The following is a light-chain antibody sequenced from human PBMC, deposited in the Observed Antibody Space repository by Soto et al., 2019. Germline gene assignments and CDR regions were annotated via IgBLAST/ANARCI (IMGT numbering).Light chain of an antibody. Sequence: EIVMTQSPATLSLSPGERAALSCRASQSINSELAWYQQKPGQPPRLLIYGASTRATGVPARFTGSESGSEFTLTISGLQSEDFAVYYCQQGHNWPLTCGQGTMLEI. V-gene: IGKV3-15*01. CDR1: QSINSE. J-gene: IGKJ2*01. CDR3: QQGHNWPLT. CDR2: GAS.